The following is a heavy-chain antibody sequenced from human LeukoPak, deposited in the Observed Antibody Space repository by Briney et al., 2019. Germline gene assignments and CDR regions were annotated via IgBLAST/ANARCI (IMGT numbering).Heavy chain of an antibody. CDR2: IYYSGSS. CDR1: GCSISSYD. D-gene: IGHD3-10*01. CDR3: AGDMLGYYYGAGNYGSFDT. J-gene: IGHJ5*02. Sequence: SETLSLTCTVSGCSISSYDWSWIRQAPGKGLEWIGCIYYSGSSNYNPSLRNRVTMSIDTSNNQFSQKLNSMTASDASAYYYAGDMLGYYYGAGNYGSFDTWGQGTLVTVSS. V-gene: IGHV4-59*01.